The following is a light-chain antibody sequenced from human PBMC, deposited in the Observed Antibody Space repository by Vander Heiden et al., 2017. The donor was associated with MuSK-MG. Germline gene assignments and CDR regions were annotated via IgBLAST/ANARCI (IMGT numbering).Light chain of an antibody. V-gene: IGLV2-14*03. CDR1: SSDVGGYNR. CDR3: CSYTSSRSRL. J-gene: IGLJ2*01. Sequence: QSALTQPASVSGSPGQSITISCTGSSSDVGGYNRVSWYQSHPGKANKLMIFDVSNRPAGVSTRFSGSKSGNTASLTISGLQAEDEADYYCCSYTSSRSRLFGGGTKLTVL. CDR2: DVS.